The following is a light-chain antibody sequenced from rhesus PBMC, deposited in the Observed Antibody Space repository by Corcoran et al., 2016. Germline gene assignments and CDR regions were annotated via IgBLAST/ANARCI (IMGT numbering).Light chain of an antibody. CDR1: QSISSW. CDR2: KAS. V-gene: IGKV1-22*01. CDR3: LQYSSSPYS. Sequence: DIQMTQSPSSLSASVGDTVTITCRASQSISSWLDWYQQKPGKAPKLLIYKASILQSGVPSRFSGSGSGTDFTFTISSLQPEDFATYYCLQYSSSPYSFGQGTKVEIK. J-gene: IGKJ2*01.